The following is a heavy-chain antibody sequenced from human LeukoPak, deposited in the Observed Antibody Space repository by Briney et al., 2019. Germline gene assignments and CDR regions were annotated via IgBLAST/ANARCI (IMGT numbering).Heavy chain of an antibody. J-gene: IGHJ5*02. V-gene: IGHV4-59*12. CDR2: IYYSGST. D-gene: IGHD3-3*01. CDR1: GGSISSYY. CDR3: ARSLRFLEWLSRTNNWFDP. Sequence: KASETLSLTCTVSGGSISSYYWSWIRQPPGKGLEWIGYIYYSGSTNYNPSLKSRVTISVDTSKNQFPLKLNSVTAADTAVYYCARSLRFLEWLSRTNNWFDPWGQGTLVTVSS.